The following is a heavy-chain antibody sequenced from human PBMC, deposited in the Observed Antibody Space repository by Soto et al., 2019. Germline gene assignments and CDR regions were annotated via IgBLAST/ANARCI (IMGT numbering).Heavy chain of an antibody. D-gene: IGHD2-15*01. V-gene: IGHV4-61*01. CDR1: GGSVISGSYY. J-gene: IGHJ4*02. CDR2: IYYSGST. Sequence: SETLSLTCTVSGGSVISGSYYWSWIRQPPGKGLEWIGYIYYSGSTYYNPSLKSRVTISVDTSKNQFSLKLSSVTAADTAVYYXARVARINGFXYWGQGNLVXVSS. CDR3: ARVARINGFXY.